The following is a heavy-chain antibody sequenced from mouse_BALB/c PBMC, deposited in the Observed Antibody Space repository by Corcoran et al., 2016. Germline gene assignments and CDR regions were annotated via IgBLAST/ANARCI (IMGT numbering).Heavy chain of an antibody. CDR3: ARHYCSSYGAMDY. CDR1: GFDFSRYW. D-gene: IGHD1-1*01. Sequence: EVKLLESGGGLVQPGGSLKLSCADSGFDFSRYWMSWVRQAPGKGLEWIGEINPDSSTINYTPSLKDTFIISRDNAKNTRYLQMSKVRSEVTALYYCARHYCSSYGAMDYWGQGTSVTVSS. CDR2: INPDSSTI. J-gene: IGHJ4*01. V-gene: IGHV4-1*02.